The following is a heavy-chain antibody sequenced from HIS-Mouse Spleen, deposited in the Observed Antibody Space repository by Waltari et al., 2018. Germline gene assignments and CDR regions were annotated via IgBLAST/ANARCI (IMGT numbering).Heavy chain of an antibody. D-gene: IGHD4-17*01. CDR3: AGGMDYGDYYFDY. J-gene: IGHJ4*02. V-gene: IGHV1-69*01. Sequence: QVQLVQSGAEVKKPGSSVKVSCKASGGTFSSYAISWVRQAPGQGLEWMGGICHILGTANYAQKCKGRVTITADESTSTAYMELSSLRSEDTAVYYCAGGMDYGDYYFDYWGQGTLVTVSS. CDR1: GGTFSSYA. CDR2: ICHILGTA.